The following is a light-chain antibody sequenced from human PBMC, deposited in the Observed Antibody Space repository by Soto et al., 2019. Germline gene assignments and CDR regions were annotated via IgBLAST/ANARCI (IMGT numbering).Light chain of an antibody. J-gene: IGKJ2*01. Sequence: DVVMTQSPLSLPVTLGQPASISCRSSQSLVNSDGSTYLNWLQQRPGQSPRRLIYQVSKRDSGVPDRFSGSGSGTDFTVKISRVEAEDVGVYYCMQATHSPPYTFGQGTILEIK. CDR3: MQATHSPPYT. CDR1: QSLVNSDGSTY. CDR2: QVS. V-gene: IGKV2-30*01.